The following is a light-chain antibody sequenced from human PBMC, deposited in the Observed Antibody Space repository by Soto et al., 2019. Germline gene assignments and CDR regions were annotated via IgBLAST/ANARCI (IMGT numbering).Light chain of an antibody. CDR3: QQYNFYPLT. CDR1: QGISTY. J-gene: IGKJ4*01. Sequence: DIQMTQSPSSLSASVGDRVTITCRASQGISTYLVWYQQKPGTVPKLLIFAASTLQSGVPSRFSGSGSGTNFTLTISTLQPDDFASYYCQQYNFYPLTFGGGTKVDIK. V-gene: IGKV1-27*01. CDR2: AAS.